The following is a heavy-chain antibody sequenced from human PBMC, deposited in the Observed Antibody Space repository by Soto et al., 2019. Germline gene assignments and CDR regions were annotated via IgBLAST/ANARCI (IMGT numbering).Heavy chain of an antibody. J-gene: IGHJ4*02. V-gene: IGHV3-11*01. Sequence: QVQLVESGGGLVRPGGSLRLSCAASGFTFSVYYMSWIRQAPGKGLEWVSHISGSGKTIYYADSVKGRFSISRDNAEKSVYLQMNSLRGEDTAVYYCARDGGRGWDLDNWGQGTLVTVSS. CDR3: ARDGGRGWDLDN. CDR2: ISGSGKTI. CDR1: GFTFSVYY. D-gene: IGHD6-19*01.